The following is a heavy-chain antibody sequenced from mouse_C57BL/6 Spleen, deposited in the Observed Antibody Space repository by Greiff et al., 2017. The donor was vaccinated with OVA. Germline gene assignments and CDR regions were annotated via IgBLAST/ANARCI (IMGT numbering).Heavy chain of an antibody. D-gene: IGHD1-1*01. CDR1: GYTFTSYW. CDR3: ATYYGSSYGDWYFDV. J-gene: IGHJ1*03. CDR2: INPSNGGT. Sequence: QVQLQQSGTELVKPGASVKLSCKASGYTFTSYWMHWVKQRPGQGLEWIGNINPSNGGTNYNEKFKSKATLTVDKSSSTAYMQLSSLTSEDSAVYYCATYYGSSYGDWYFDVWGTGTTVTVSS. V-gene: IGHV1-53*01.